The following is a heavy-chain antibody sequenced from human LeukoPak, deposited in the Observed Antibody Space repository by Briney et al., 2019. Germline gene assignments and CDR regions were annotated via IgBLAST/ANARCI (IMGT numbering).Heavy chain of an antibody. J-gene: IGHJ3*01. CDR1: GGSISSYY. Sequence: SETLSLTCTVSGGSISSYYWSWVREPPGKGLEWIGFVYYTGSTNYSPSLKSRVTISVDTSKNQFSLKLRSVTAADTAVYYCARISSSNWYNERGAFDVWGQGTMVTVSS. CDR2: VYYTGST. V-gene: IGHV4-59*01. D-gene: IGHD6-13*01. CDR3: ARISSSNWYNERGAFDV.